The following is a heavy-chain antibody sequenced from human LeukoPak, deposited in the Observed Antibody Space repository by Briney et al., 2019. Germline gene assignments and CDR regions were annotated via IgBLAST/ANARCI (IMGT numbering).Heavy chain of an antibody. CDR2: IKQDGSEK. V-gene: IGHV3-7*03. J-gene: IGHJ4*02. CDR3: ARIRNTAKGRGSFDY. D-gene: IGHD5-18*01. Sequence: GGSLRLSCAASGFTFSSYWMSWVRQAPGKGLEWVANIKQDGSEKYYVDSVKGRFTISRDNAKNSLYLQMNSLRAEDTAVYYCARIRNTAKGRGSFDYWGQGTLVTVSS. CDR1: GFTFSSYW.